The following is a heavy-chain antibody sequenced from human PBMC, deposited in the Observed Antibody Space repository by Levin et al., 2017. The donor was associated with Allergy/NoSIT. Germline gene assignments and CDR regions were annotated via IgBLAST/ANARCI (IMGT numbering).Heavy chain of an antibody. CDR2: ISSSSSSI. J-gene: IGHJ3*02. V-gene: IGHV3-48*02. Sequence: PGGSLRLSCAASEFTFSSYSMNWVRQAPGKGLEWVSYISSSSSSIYYADSVKGRFTISRDNAKNSLYLQMNSLRDEETAVYYCASRYFYDSSDYWTTAFDIWGQGTMVTVSS. CDR3: ASRYFYDSSDYWTTAFDI. D-gene: IGHD3-22*01. CDR1: EFTFSSYS.